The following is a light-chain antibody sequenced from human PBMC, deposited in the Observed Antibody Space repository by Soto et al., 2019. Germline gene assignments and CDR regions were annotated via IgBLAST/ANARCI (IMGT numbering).Light chain of an antibody. J-gene: IGKJ4*01. CDR2: DAS. CDR3: QQRSNWPLT. V-gene: IGKV3-11*01. CDR1: QSVSNY. Sequence: EIVLIQSPATLSLSPGEGDTLSCRASQSVSNYLVWYQQRPGQAPRLLIYDASNRAPGIPARFSGSGSRTDFTLTITSLEPEDFAVYYCQQRSNWPLTFGGGTKVDIK.